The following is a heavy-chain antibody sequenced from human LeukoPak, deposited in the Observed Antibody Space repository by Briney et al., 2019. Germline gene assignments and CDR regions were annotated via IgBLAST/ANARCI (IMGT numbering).Heavy chain of an antibody. CDR2: IRTEANSFAT. D-gene: IGHD1-26*01. CDR3: TGHGRGSLNVFDV. V-gene: IGHV3-73*01. J-gene: IGHJ3*01. CDR1: GFTLSGSA. Sequence: GGSLTLSCAASGFTLSGSAMHWVRQASGKGLEWVGRIRTEANSFATAYAASVEGRFTISRDDSQNTAYLQMNSLKTEDTAVYYCTGHGRGSLNVFDVWGQGTMVTVSS.